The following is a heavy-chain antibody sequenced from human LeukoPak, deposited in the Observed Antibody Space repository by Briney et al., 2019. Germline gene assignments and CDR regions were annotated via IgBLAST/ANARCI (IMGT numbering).Heavy chain of an antibody. J-gene: IGHJ4*02. Sequence: SETLSLTCTVSGGSISSSSYYWGWIRQPPGKGLEWIGSIYYSGNTYYNPSLKSRVTISVDTSKNQFSLELNSVTAADTALYYCARHATVTSFTFAHWGQGTLVTVSS. CDR1: GGSISSSSYY. D-gene: IGHD4-17*01. V-gene: IGHV4-39*01. CDR2: IYYSGNT. CDR3: ARHATVTSFTFAH.